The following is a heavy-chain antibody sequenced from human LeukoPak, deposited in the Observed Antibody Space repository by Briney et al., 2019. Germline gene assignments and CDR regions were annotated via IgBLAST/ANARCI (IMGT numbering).Heavy chain of an antibody. CDR2: INPSGGST. D-gene: IGHD4-17*01. CDR3: ARDRWSGGTTVKNWFDP. J-gene: IGHJ5*02. CDR1: GYTFTSYY. Sequence: ASVKVSCKASGYTFTSYYMHWVRQAPGQGLEWMGIINPSGGSTSYAQKFQGRVTMTRDMSTSTVYMELSSLRSEDTAVYYCARDRWSGGTTVKNWFDPWGQGTLVTVSS. V-gene: IGHV1-46*01.